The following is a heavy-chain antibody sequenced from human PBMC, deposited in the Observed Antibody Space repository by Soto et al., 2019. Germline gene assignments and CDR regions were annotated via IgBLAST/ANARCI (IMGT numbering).Heavy chain of an antibody. D-gene: IGHD5-12*01. CDR1: GFTFSSYW. V-gene: IGHV3-7*01. J-gene: IGHJ4*02. Sequence: EVQLVESGGGLVQPGGSLRLSCAASGFTFSSYWMSWVRQAPGKGLEWVANIKQDGSEKYYVDSVKGRFTISRDNAKNSLYLQMNSLRAEDTAVYYCARDLRGYSGYVYYDYWGQGTLVTVSS. CDR2: IKQDGSEK. CDR3: ARDLRGYSGYVYYDY.